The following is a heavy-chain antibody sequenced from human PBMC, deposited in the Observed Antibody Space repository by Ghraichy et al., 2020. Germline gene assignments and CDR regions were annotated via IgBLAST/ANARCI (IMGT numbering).Heavy chain of an antibody. J-gene: IGHJ4*02. CDR3: ARADYYDSSGYFPGDY. D-gene: IGHD3-22*01. CDR2: ISAYNGNT. V-gene: IGHV1-18*04. CDR1: GYTFTSYG. Sequence: ASVKVSCKASGYTFTSYGISWVRQAPGQGLEWMGWISAYNGNTNYAQKLQGRVTMTTDTSTSTAYMELRSLRSDDTAVYYCARADYYDSSGYFPGDYWGQGTLVTVSS.